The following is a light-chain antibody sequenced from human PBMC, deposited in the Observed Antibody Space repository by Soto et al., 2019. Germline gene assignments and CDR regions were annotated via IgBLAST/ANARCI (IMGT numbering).Light chain of an antibody. CDR1: QSIRRR. V-gene: IGKV1-5*01. CDR3: QQYNTYPST. Sequence: DIQMAQSPSTLSASVGGRVTITCRASQSIRRRLAWYQQKPGKAPNLLIFDASTLETGVPSRFSGGGSGTEFTLIINSLKPEDFATYFCQQYNTYPSTFGQGTKVELQ. J-gene: IGKJ1*01. CDR2: DAS.